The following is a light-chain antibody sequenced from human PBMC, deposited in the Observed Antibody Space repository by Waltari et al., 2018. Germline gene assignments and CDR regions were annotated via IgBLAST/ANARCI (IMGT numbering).Light chain of an antibody. J-gene: IGLJ2*01. Sequence: QSVLTQPPSASGTPGQRFTLSCSGSSSNIGRHYVYWYQQLPGTAPKLLIYRKKQRPSGVPDRFSGSKSGTSASLAISGLRSEDEADYYCAAWDDSLSGPVFGGGTKLTVL. CDR2: RKK. CDR1: SSNIGRHY. V-gene: IGLV1-47*01. CDR3: AAWDDSLSGPV.